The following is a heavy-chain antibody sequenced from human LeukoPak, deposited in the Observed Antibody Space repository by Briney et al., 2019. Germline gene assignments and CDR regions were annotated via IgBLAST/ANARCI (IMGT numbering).Heavy chain of an antibody. Sequence: GGSLRLSCAASGLTFSNYAMMWVRQAPGKGLEWVSAIFASGGDTRYADSVRGRFTISRDNSRNTLFLQMNSLTPDDTAVYYCAKDPNGDYVGAFDFWGQGTMVTVSS. J-gene: IGHJ3*01. V-gene: IGHV3-23*01. CDR2: IFASGGDT. CDR3: AKDPNGDYVGAFDF. CDR1: GLTFSNYA. D-gene: IGHD4-17*01.